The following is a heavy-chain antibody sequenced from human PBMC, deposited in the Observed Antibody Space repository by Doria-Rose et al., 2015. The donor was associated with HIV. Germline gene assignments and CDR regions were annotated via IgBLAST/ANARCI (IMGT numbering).Heavy chain of an antibody. Sequence: VQLVETGGDLVQPGGSLRLSCVASGFTFSDYAMGWVRQGPGKGLEWVSSISKSGDTRYFADSVKGRLTISRDNSKNALSLQMDSLRAEDTAVYYCAKQEGHPVQDYCFDFWGQGTLVIVSS. D-gene: IGHD6-6*01. CDR1: GFTFSDYA. CDR2: ISKSGDTR. J-gene: IGHJ4*02. V-gene: IGHV3-23*04. CDR3: AKQEGHPVQDYCFDF.